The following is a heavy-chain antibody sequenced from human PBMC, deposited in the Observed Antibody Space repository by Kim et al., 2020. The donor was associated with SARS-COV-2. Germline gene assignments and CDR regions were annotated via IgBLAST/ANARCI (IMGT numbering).Heavy chain of an antibody. CDR2: INPNSGNT. J-gene: IGHJ6*03. Sequence: ASVKVSCKASGYTFTSYYIHWVRQAPGQGLEWMGLINPNSGNTGYAQKFQGRVTMTRNTSISTAYMELSSLRSDDTAVYYCARGSCASSSYYYYYYMDVW. CDR1: GYTFTSYY. V-gene: IGHV1-8*02. CDR3: ARGSCASSSYYYYYYMDV. D-gene: IGHD2-2*01.